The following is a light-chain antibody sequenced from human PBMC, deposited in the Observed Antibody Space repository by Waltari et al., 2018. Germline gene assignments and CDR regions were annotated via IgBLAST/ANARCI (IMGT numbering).Light chain of an antibody. CDR2: DAS. V-gene: IGKV3-20*01. J-gene: IGKJ1*01. CDR3: QHYVRLPAT. Sequence: DIVLTQSPGTLSLSPGERATLACRASQSGGRSLAWYQQKPGQAPRLLIYDASRRATGIPDRFSGSGSGTDFSLTISTLEPEDFAVYYCQHYVRLPATFGQGTKVEI. CDR1: QSGGRS.